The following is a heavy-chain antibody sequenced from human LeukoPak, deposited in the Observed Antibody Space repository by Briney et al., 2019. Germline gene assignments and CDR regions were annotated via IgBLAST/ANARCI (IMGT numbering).Heavy chain of an antibody. CDR2: ISSSGSTI. D-gene: IGHD6-19*01. CDR3: ARHSSGWYPYDY. Sequence: GGSLRLSCAAPGFTFSSYEMNWVRQAPGKGLEWVSYISSSGSTIYYADSVKGRFTISRDNAKNSLYLQMNSLRAEDTAVYYCARHSSGWYPYDYWGQGTLVTVSS. CDR1: GFTFSSYE. J-gene: IGHJ4*02. V-gene: IGHV3-48*03.